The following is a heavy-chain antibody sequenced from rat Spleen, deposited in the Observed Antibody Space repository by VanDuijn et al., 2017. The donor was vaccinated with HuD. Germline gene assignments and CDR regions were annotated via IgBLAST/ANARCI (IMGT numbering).Heavy chain of an antibody. J-gene: IGHJ2*01. CDR2: ITNAAGKV. V-gene: IGHV5S23*01. CDR1: GFTFSNYY. CDR3: TRDRNNNYHGYFDY. Sequence: EVQLVESGGGLVQPGRSLKLSCSASGFTFSNYYMAWVRQAPTKGLEWVASITNAAGKVYYPDSVKGRFTISRDTAQNILYLQMNSPRSEDTATYYCTRDRNNNYHGYFDYWGQGVMVTVSS. D-gene: IGHD1-10*01.